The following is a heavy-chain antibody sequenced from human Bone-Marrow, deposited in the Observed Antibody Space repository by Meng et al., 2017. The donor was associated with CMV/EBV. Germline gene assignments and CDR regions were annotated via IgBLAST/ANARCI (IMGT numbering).Heavy chain of an antibody. CDR1: GGSISSSSDY. CDR3: ARHAPVVGIFT. V-gene: IGHV4-39*01. D-gene: IGHD6-19*01. CDR2: IYYSGST. Sequence: CTVAGGSISSSSDYWGWIRQPPGKGLEWIGSIYYSGSTYYNPSLKSRVTISVDRSKNQFSLKLSSVTAADTAVYYCARHAPVVGIFTWGQGTLVTVSS. J-gene: IGHJ5*02.